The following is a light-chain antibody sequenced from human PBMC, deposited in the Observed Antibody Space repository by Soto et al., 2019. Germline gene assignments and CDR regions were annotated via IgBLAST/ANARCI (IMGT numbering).Light chain of an antibody. Sequence: QSALTQPASVSGSPGQSITFSCTGTSSDVGSSNLVSWYQQHPGKAHKLLIYEVSKRPSGVSNRFSGSKSGNTASLTISGLQAEDEADYYCCSYAGSSTQVFGTGTKVTVL. J-gene: IGLJ1*01. V-gene: IGLV2-23*02. CDR2: EVS. CDR3: CSYAGSSTQV. CDR1: SSDVGSSNL.